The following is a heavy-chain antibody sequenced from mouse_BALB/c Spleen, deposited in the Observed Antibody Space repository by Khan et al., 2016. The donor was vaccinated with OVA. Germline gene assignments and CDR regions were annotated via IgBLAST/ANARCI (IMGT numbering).Heavy chain of an antibody. CDR3: VSFYYGGSFYAMDY. CDR2: IWGDGNT. V-gene: IGHV2-3*01. Sequence: VELVESGPGLVAPSQSLSITCAFSGFSLTSYGVSWVRQPPGKGLEWLGVIWGDGNTNYHSDLKSRLSISKDNSKSQVFLKLNSLQTDDTATYXCVSFYYGGSFYAMDYWGQGTSVTVSS. D-gene: IGHD1-1*01. CDR1: GFSLTSYG. J-gene: IGHJ4*01.